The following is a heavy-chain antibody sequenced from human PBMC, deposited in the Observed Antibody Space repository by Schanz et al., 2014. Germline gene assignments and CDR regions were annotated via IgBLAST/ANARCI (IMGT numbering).Heavy chain of an antibody. CDR1: GFTFSSYC. J-gene: IGHJ4*02. Sequence: EVQLVESGGGLVKPGGSLRLSCAASGFTFSSYCMHWIRQGPGKGLVWVSGIKSDGSSTSYADSVKGRFTISRDNAKNTLYLQMNSLRAEDTAVYFCAKVERNEDWGQGTLVTVSA. V-gene: IGHV3-74*02. CDR3: AKVERNED. D-gene: IGHD1-1*01. CDR2: IKSDGSST.